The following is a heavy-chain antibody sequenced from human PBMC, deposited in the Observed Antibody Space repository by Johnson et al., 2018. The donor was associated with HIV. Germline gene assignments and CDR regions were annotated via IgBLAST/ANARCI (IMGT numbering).Heavy chain of an antibody. CDR3: AKTLSPYYYDSSGYYQSYYSFDI. CDR2: ISYDGSNK. Sequence: QVQLVESGGGVVQPGRSLRLSCAASGFTFSSYAMHWVRQAPGKGLEWVAVISYDGSNKYYADSVKGRSTISRDNSKNTLYLQMNSLRPEDTAVYYCAKTLSPYYYDSSGYYQSYYSFDIWGQGTMVIVSS. D-gene: IGHD3-22*01. J-gene: IGHJ3*02. V-gene: IGHV3-30-3*02. CDR1: GFTFSSYA.